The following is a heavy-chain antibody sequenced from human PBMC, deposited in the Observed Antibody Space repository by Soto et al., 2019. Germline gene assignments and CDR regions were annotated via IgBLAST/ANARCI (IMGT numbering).Heavy chain of an antibody. CDR2: ISAYNGNT. J-gene: IGHJ4*02. CDR1: GYTFTSYG. V-gene: IGHV1-18*01. Sequence: QVQLVQSGAEVKKPGASVKVSCKASGYTFTSYGISWVRQAPGQGLEWMGWISAYNGNTNYAQKLQGRVTMTTDTSTSTAYMDVSGLRYDDTAVYYCARDSNVLLWCGESFDYWGQGTLVTVSS. CDR3: ARDSNVLLWCGESFDY. D-gene: IGHD3-10*01.